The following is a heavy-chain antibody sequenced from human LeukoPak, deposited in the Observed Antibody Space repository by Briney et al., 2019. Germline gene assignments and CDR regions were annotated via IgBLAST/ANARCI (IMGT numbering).Heavy chain of an antibody. D-gene: IGHD2-2*02. CDR1: GGSISSYY. CDR3: AGEEGRYCSSTSRYIGAFDI. V-gene: IGHV4-4*07. CDR2: IYTSGST. J-gene: IGHJ3*02. Sequence: SETLSLTCTVSGGSISSYYWSWIRQPAGKGLEWIGRIYTSGSTNYNPSLKSRVTMSVDTSKNQFSLKLSSVTAADTAVYYCAGEEGRYCSSTSRYIGAFDIWGQGTMVTVSS.